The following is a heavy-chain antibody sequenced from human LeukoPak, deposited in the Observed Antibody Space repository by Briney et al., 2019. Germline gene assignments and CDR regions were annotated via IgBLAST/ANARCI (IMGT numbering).Heavy chain of an antibody. CDR2: IYYSGST. J-gene: IGHJ4*02. D-gene: IGHD5-12*01. CDR1: GGSISSYY. V-gene: IGHV4-59*01. Sequence: SETLSLTCTVSGGSISSYYWSWIRQPPGKGLEWIGYIYYSGSTNYNPSLKSRVTISVGTSKNQFSLKLTPVTAADTAVYYCARARTYSGHDYWGQGTLVTVSS. CDR3: ARARTYSGHDY.